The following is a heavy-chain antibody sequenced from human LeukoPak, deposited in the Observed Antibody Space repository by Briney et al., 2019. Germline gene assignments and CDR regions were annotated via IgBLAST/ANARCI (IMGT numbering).Heavy chain of an antibody. D-gene: IGHD2-2*01. V-gene: IGHV3-23*01. J-gene: IGHJ4*02. Sequence: PGGSLRLSCAASGFTFASYALSWVRQAPGKGLEWISAIRGSGDGTYYADSVKGRFTISRDNSKNTLYLQMNSLRVEDTAVYYCAKDRFFDCSSTTCYFDYWGQGALVTVSS. CDR2: IRGSGDGT. CDR1: GFTFASYA. CDR3: AKDRFFDCSSTTCYFDY.